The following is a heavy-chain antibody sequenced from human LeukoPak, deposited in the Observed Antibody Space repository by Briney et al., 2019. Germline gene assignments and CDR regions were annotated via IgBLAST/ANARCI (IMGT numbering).Heavy chain of an antibody. CDR1: GFSFSSSW. D-gene: IGHD3-16*01. J-gene: IGHJ3*02. CDR3: ARLQGITPQPMTEGFDI. CDR2: ISPDGSST. Sequence: GGSLRLSGAASGFSFSSSWMLWVRQTPGKGLVWLSRISPDGSSTSYADSVKGRFTVSRDIARNTLSLQMNSLRAEDSAVYYCARLQGITPQPMTEGFDIWGQGTMVTVSS. V-gene: IGHV3-74*01.